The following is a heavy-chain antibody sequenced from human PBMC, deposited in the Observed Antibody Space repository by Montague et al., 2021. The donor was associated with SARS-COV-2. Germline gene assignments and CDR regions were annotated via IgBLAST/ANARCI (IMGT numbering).Heavy chain of an antibody. CDR3: ARDQGGYSYNDY. V-gene: IGHV3-30-3*01. Sequence: SLRLSCAASGFTFTSYAMHWVRPAPGKGLEWVAVISFDGTNKYYTDSVKGRFTISRDNSKNTLYLQMHSVRPEDTAVYYCARDQGGYSYNDYWGQGTLVTVSS. D-gene: IGHD5-18*01. J-gene: IGHJ4*02. CDR1: GFTFTSYA. CDR2: ISFDGTNK.